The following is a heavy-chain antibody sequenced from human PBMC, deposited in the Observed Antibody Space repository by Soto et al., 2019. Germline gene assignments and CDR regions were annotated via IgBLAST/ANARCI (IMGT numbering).Heavy chain of an antibody. CDR3: ATDFGMRTNGVCLDY. Sequence: EVQLLESGGGLVQPGGSLRLSCAASGFTFSSYAMSWVRQAPGKGLEWVSAISGSGGSTYYADAVKGRCTISRDNSKNTLYLQMNSLRAEDTAVYYCATDFGMRTNGVCLDYWGQGTMVTVS. V-gene: IGHV3-23*01. CDR2: ISGSGGST. D-gene: IGHD2-8*01. CDR1: GFTFSSYA. J-gene: IGHJ4*02.